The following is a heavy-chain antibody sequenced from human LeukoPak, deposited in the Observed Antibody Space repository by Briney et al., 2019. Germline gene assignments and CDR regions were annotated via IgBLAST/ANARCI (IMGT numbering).Heavy chain of an antibody. J-gene: IGHJ3*02. CDR2: IYYSGST. CDR1: GGSISSGDYY. CDR3: ARAHRDYVWGSYRLDAFDI. V-gene: IGHV4-30-4*01. Sequence: PSETLSLTCTVSGGSISSGDYYWSWIRQPPGKGLEWIGYIYYSGSTYYNPSLKSRVTISVDTSKNQFSLKLSSVTAADTAVYYCARAHRDYVWGSYRLDAFDIWGQGTMVTVSS. D-gene: IGHD3-16*02.